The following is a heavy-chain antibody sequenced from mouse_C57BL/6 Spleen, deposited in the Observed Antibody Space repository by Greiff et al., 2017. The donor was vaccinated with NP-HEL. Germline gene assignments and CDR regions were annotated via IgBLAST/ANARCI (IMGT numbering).Heavy chain of an antibody. D-gene: IGHD2-3*01. CDR3: ARRDGYYVGYAMDY. CDR1: GFTFSDYG. CDR2: ISSGSSTT. Sequence: EVQRVESGGGLVKPGGSLKLSCAASGFTFSDYGMHWVRQAPEKGLEWVAYISSGSSTTYYADTVKGRFTISRDNAKNTLFLQMTSLRSEDTAMYYWARRDGYYVGYAMDYLGQGTSVTVSS. V-gene: IGHV5-17*01. J-gene: IGHJ4*01.